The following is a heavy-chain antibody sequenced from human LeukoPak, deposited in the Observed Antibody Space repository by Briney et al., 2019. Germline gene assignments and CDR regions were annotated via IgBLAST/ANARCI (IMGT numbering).Heavy chain of an antibody. CDR1: GYTFTGYY. V-gene: IGHV1-2*02. D-gene: IGHD3-10*01. Sequence: ASVKVSCKASGYTFTGYYMHWVRQAPGQGLEWMGWINPNSGGTNYAQKFQGRVTMTRDTSTSTAYMELRSLRSDDTAVYYCARDPHFLMVRGVWAQPFDPWGQGTLVTVSS. J-gene: IGHJ5*02. CDR2: INPNSGGT. CDR3: ARDPHFLMVRGVWAQPFDP.